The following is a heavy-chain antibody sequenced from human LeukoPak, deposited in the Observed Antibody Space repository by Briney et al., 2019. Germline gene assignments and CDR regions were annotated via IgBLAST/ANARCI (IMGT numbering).Heavy chain of an antibody. CDR1: GGSISSYY. D-gene: IGHD3-22*01. CDR2: IYTSGST. J-gene: IGHJ4*02. Sequence: PSETLSLTCTVSGGSISSYYWSWIRQPAGKGLEWIGRIYTSGSTNYNPSLKSRVTMSVDTSKNQFSLKLSSVTAADTAVYYCARGLYYYDSSGYYYAGSFDYWGQGTLVTVSS. CDR3: ARGLYYYDSSGYYYAGSFDY. V-gene: IGHV4-4*07.